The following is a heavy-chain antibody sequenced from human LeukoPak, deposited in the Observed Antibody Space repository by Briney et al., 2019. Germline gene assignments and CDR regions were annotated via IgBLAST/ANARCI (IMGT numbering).Heavy chain of an antibody. D-gene: IGHD1-26*01. Sequence: ASVKVSCKASGYTFTSYYMHWVRQAPGQGLEWMGWINPNSGGTNYAQKFQGWVTMTRDTSISTAYMELSRLRSDDTAVYYCARHGRRWENQPGDYFDYWGQGTLVTVSS. V-gene: IGHV1-2*04. J-gene: IGHJ4*02. CDR1: GYTFTSYY. CDR3: ARHGRRWENQPGDYFDY. CDR2: INPNSGGT.